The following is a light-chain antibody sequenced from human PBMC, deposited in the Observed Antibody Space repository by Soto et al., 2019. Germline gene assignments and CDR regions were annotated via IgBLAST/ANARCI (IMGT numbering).Light chain of an antibody. Sequence: DIRMTQSPSSLSASVGDRVTITCRASASISNYLNWYQQTPGKAPNLLIYAASSLQSGVPSRFSGSGSGTDFTLTISRLQPEDVATYDCQQSYITPWTFGQGTKVEIK. CDR1: ASISNY. J-gene: IGKJ1*01. CDR2: AAS. CDR3: QQSYITPWT. V-gene: IGKV1-39*01.